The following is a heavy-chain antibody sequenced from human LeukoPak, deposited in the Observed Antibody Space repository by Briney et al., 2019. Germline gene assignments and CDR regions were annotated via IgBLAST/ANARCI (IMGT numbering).Heavy chain of an antibody. D-gene: IGHD1-1*01. V-gene: IGHV1-69*04. J-gene: IGHJ3*02. CDR2: IIPILGIA. CDR1: GGTVSSYA. Sequence: SVKVSCKASGGTVSSYAISWVRQAPGQGLEWMGRIIPILGIANYAQKFQGRVTITADKSTSTAYMELSSLRSEDTAVYYCARARGQQPIAFDIWGQGTMVTVSS. CDR3: ARARGQQPIAFDI.